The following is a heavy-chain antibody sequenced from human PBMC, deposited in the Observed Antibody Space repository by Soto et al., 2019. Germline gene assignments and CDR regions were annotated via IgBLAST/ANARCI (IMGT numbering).Heavy chain of an antibody. CDR2: IYSSGSA. J-gene: IGHJ4*02. Sequence: VRLQESGPGLVEPSETLSLTCSVSGDSINNYYWSWIRQPAGKGLEWIGRIYSSGSANYNPSLEARGTMSVDTSRNQVFLSVTSVTAADTAVYFCARWGTRSADLPTYWGQGIQVIVSS. V-gene: IGHV4-4*07. D-gene: IGHD1-1*01. CDR1: GDSINNYY. CDR3: ARWGTRSADLPTY.